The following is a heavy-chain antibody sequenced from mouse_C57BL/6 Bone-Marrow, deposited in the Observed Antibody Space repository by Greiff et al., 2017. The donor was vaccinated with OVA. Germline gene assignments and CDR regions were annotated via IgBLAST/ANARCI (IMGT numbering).Heavy chain of an antibody. Sequence: EVQLVESEGGLVQPGSSMKLSCTASGFTFSDYYMAWVRQAPEKGLEWVANINYDGSSNYNLDSLTNRFIITRDNAKNILYLQMSSLKSEHTATFYCASEGSHSIRLRRGSSFDYWGQGTTLTVSS. CDR1: GFTFSDYY. CDR2: INYDGSSN. V-gene: IGHV5-16*01. CDR3: ASEGSHSIRLRRGSSFDY. D-gene: IGHD2-4*01. J-gene: IGHJ2*01.